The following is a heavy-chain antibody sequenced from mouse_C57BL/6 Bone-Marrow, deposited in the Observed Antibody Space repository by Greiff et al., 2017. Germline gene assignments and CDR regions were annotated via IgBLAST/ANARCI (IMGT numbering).Heavy chain of an antibody. D-gene: IGHD1-1*01. J-gene: IGHJ3*01. CDR1: GYTFTDYE. CDR2: IDPETGGT. V-gene: IGHV1-15*01. Sequence: QVQLQQSGAELVRPGASVTLSCKASGYTFTDYEMHWVKQTPVHGLEWIGAIDPETGGTAYNQKFKGKAILTADKSSSTAYMGLRSLTSEDSAVYYCTRFYYYGSSGLFAYWGQGTLVTVSA. CDR3: TRFYYYGSSGLFAY.